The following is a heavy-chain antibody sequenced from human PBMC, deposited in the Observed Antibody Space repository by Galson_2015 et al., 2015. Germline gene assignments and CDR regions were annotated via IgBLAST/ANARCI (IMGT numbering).Heavy chain of an antibody. CDR3: ARGPYYWGYGDHRPGY. V-gene: IGHV4-34*01. J-gene: IGHJ4*02. CDR2: INHSGST. Sequence: SETLSLTCAVYGGSFSGYYWSWIRQPPGKGLEWIGEINHSGSTNYNPSLKSRVTISVDTSKNQFSLKLSSVTAADTAVYYCARGPYYWGYGDHRPGYWGQGTLVTVSS. D-gene: IGHD4-17*01. CDR1: GGSFSGYY.